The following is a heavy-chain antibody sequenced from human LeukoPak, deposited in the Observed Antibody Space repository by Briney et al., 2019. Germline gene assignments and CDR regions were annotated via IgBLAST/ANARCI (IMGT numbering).Heavy chain of an antibody. Sequence: ASVKVSCKASGGTLRSYAINWVRLAPGKGLEWMGGIIPMVNTPKYAQKFQGRVTITADEPTSTGYMEVSSLRSEDTAVYYCAIFQGTYGDNDNDYWGQGTLVTVSS. CDR1: GGTLRSYA. CDR2: IIPMVNTP. CDR3: AIFQGTYGDNDNDY. D-gene: IGHD4-17*01. J-gene: IGHJ4*02. V-gene: IGHV1-69*01.